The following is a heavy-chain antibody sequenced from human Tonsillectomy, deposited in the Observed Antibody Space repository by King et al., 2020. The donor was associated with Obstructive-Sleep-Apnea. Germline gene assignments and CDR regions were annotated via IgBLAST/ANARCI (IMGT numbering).Heavy chain of an antibody. CDR1: GGSVSSTSFY. CDR2: IYNSGST. J-gene: IGHJ1*01. Sequence: QVQLQESGPGLVKPSETLSLTCTVSGGSVSSTSFYWSSIRQSPGKGLEWIGYIYNSGSTDYNPSLKSRATISIDTSRNQFSLKLNSVTAADTAVYYCARESRWLQSFWGPGTLVTVSS. CDR3: ARESRWLQSF. D-gene: IGHD5-24*01. V-gene: IGHV4-61*01.